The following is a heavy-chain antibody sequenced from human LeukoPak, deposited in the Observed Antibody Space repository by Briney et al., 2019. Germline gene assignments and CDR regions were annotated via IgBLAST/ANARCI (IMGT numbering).Heavy chain of an antibody. CDR2: INPNSGDT. J-gene: IGHJ3*02. V-gene: IGHV1-2*02. Sequence: GASVKVSCKASGYTFTGYYMHWVRQAPGQGLEWMAWINPNSGDTNYAQKFQGRVTMTRDTSISTAYMELSRLRSDDTAVYYCARDRGYYYDSSGYYPGDIWGQGTMVTVSS. D-gene: IGHD3-22*01. CDR3: ARDRGYYYDSSGYYPGDI. CDR1: GYTFTGYY.